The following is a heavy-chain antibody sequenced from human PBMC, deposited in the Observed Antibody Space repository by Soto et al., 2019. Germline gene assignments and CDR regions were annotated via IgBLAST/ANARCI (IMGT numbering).Heavy chain of an antibody. CDR2: ISSGTPTT. V-gene: IGHV3-48*02. CDR1: GFTFSSYG. Sequence: VQLVNSGGGLVQPGGSPRLSCAASGFTFSSYGMNWVRQAPGKGLEWVSYISSGTPTTNYADSVKGRFTISRDNAKSSLYLQLNSLRDDDTAVYYCARGGAGRPDYWGQGTLVIVSS. CDR3: ARGGAGRPDY. J-gene: IGHJ4*02. D-gene: IGHD6-13*01.